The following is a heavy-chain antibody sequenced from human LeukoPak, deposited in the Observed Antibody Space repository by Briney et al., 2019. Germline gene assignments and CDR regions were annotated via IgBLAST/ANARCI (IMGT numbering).Heavy chain of an antibody. CDR1: GFTFSSYW. CDR3: ARGDLELRYFDWLSGSDYYYYMDV. V-gene: IGHV3-74*01. J-gene: IGHJ6*03. CDR2: INSDGSST. Sequence: GGSLRLSCAASGFTFSSYWMHWVRQTPGKGLVWVSRINSDGSSTSYADSVKGRFTISRDNAKNTLYLQMNSLRAEDTAVYYCARGDLELRYFDWLSGSDYYYYMDVWGKGTTVTISS. D-gene: IGHD3-9*01.